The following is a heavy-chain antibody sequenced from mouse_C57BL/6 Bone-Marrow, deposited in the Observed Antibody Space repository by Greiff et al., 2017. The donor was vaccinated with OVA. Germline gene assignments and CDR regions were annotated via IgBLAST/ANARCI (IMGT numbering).Heavy chain of an antibody. D-gene: IGHD2-13*01. V-gene: IGHV14-4*01. J-gene: IGHJ3*01. CDR2: IDPENGDT. Sequence: VQLKQSGAELVRPGASVKLSCTASGFNIKDDYMHWVKQRPEQGLEWIGWIDPENGDTEYASKFQGKATITADTSSNTAYLQLSSLTSEDTAVYYCTTEGDSAWFAYWGQGTLVTVSA. CDR1: GFNIKDDY. CDR3: TTEGDSAWFAY.